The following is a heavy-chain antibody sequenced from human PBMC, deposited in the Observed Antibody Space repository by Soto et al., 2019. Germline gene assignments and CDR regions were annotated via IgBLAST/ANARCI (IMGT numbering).Heavy chain of an antibody. V-gene: IGHV1-46*01. Sequence: QVQLVQSGAEVQKPGASVRVSCKASGYIFTNSYLHWVRQAPGQGLEWMGIITRSAGRTNYAQNFPGRATMTADTSTSTVYMELSSLRSEDMAVYYCARETNILTGFVIDYWGQGTLVIVSS. D-gene: IGHD3-9*01. CDR2: ITRSAGRT. CDR3: ARETNILTGFVIDY. CDR1: GYIFTNSY. J-gene: IGHJ4*02.